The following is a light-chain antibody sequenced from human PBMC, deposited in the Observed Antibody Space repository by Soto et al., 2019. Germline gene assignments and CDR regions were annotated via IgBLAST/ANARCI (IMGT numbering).Light chain of an antibody. CDR2: GAS. Sequence: EVVMTQSPATLSVSPGEGATLSCRASQSVSSKLAWYRQKPGQAPRLLIYGASTRATGIPARFSGSESGTEFALTISSLQSEDFAVYYCQQYDNWTFTFGPGTKVDIK. J-gene: IGKJ3*01. CDR3: QQYDNWTFT. CDR1: QSVSSK. V-gene: IGKV3-15*01.